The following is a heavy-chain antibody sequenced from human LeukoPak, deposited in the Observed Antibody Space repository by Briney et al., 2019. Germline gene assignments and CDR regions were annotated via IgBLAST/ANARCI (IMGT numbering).Heavy chain of an antibody. CDR2: ISYDESNK. V-gene: IGHV3-30*18. CDR3: AKDWGMDV. Sequence: DPGGSLRLSCAASGFTFSTYGMHWVRQAPGKGLEWVAVISYDESNKYYADSVKGRFTISRDNSKNTLYLQMNSLRAEDTAVYYCAKDWGMDVWGQGTTVTVSS. J-gene: IGHJ6*02. CDR1: GFTFSTYG.